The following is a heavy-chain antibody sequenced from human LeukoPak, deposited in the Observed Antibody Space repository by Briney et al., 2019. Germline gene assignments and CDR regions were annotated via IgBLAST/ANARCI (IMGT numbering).Heavy chain of an antibody. Sequence: PGGSLRLSCAASGFTFSSYAMSWVRQAPGKGLEWVSAISGSGGSTYYADSVKGRFTISRDNSKNTLYLQMNSLRAEDTAVYYCAKDRWLGYSSGWSELQPQPSDYWGQGTLVTVSS. V-gene: IGHV3-23*01. J-gene: IGHJ4*02. D-gene: IGHD6-19*01. CDR3: AKDRWLGYSSGWSELQPQPSDY. CDR2: ISGSGGST. CDR1: GFTFSSYA.